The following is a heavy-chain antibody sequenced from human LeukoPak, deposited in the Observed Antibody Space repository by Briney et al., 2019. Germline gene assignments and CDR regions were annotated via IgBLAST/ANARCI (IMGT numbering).Heavy chain of an antibody. CDR3: VKDTAMGLSPLGY. Sequence: ASVKVSCKVSGYTLTELSMHWVRQAPGKGLEWMGGFDPEDGETIYAQKFQGRVTMTEDTSTDTAYMELRSLRSDDTAVYYCVKDTAMGLSPLGYWGQGTLVIVSS. V-gene: IGHV1-24*01. CDR2: FDPEDGET. D-gene: IGHD5-18*01. J-gene: IGHJ4*02. CDR1: GYTLTELS.